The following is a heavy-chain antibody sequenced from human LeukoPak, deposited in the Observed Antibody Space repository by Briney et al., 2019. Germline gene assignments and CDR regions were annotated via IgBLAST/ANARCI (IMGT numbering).Heavy chain of an antibody. V-gene: IGHV3-7*05. J-gene: IGHJ2*01. CDR1: GLTFSSYW. Sequence: GGSLRLSCAASGLTFSSYWMTWVRQAPGKGLEWVATIKQDGNEKYSVDSVKGRFTISRDNSKNTLYLQMNSLRAEDTATYYCAKALNYWYFDLWGRGNLVTVSS. CDR2: IKQDGNEK. CDR3: AKALNYWYFDL.